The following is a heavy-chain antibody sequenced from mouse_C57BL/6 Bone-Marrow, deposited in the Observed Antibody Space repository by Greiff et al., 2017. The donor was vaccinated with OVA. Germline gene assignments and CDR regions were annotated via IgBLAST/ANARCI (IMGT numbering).Heavy chain of an antibody. Sequence: EVQGVESGGGLVKPGGSLKLSCAASGFTFSSYAMSWVRQTPEKRLEWVATISDGGSYTYYPDNVKGRFTISRDNAKNNLYLQMSHLKSEDTAMYYCARTMRLLRPYAMDYWGQGTSVTVSS. J-gene: IGHJ4*01. V-gene: IGHV5-4*01. CDR1: GFTFSSYA. D-gene: IGHD2-3*01. CDR3: ARTMRLLRPYAMDY. CDR2: ISDGGSYT.